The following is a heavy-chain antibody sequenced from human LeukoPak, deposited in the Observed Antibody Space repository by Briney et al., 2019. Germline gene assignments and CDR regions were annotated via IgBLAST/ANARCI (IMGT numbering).Heavy chain of an antibody. CDR1: GFTFSSYA. D-gene: IGHD3-9*01. CDR2: ISYDGSNK. Sequence: GGSLRLSCAAPGFTFSSYAMHWVRQAPGKGLEWVAVISYDGSNKYYADSVKGRFTISRDNSKNTLYLQMNSLRAEDTAVYYCASGLYCDILTGYSYYFDYWGQGTLVTVSS. CDR3: ASGLYCDILTGYSYYFDY. J-gene: IGHJ4*02. V-gene: IGHV3-30*04.